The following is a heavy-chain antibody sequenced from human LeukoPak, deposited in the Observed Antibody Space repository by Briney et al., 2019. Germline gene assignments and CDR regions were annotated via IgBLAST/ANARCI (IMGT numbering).Heavy chain of an antibody. J-gene: IGHJ4*02. D-gene: IGHD6-13*01. CDR3: AREEAAAGFFDY. CDR2: IYTSGST. V-gene: IGHV4-4*07. CDR1: GGSISSYY. Sequence: SETLSLTCTASGGSISSYYWSWIRQPAGKGLEWIGRIYTSGSTNYNPSLKSRVTMSVDTSKNQFSLKLSSVTAADTAVYYCAREEAAAGFFDYWGQGTLVTVSS.